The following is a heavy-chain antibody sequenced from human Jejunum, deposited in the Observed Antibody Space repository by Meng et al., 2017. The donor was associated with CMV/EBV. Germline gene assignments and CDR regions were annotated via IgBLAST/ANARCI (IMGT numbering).Heavy chain of an antibody. D-gene: IGHD2-21*01. Sequence: CNVPGGSISGNYWSWIRQPPGKGLEWIGYIYYSGSTKYNPSLKSRVTMSVDTSKSQFSLKVTSVTAADTAMYYCARDTYYYGMDVWGQGTTVTVSS. CDR1: GGSISGNY. J-gene: IGHJ6*02. CDR3: ARDTYYYGMDV. V-gene: IGHV4-59*13. CDR2: IYYSGST.